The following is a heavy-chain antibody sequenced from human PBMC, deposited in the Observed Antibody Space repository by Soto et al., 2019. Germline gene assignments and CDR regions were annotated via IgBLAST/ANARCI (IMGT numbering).Heavy chain of an antibody. Sequence: SDTLSLTCAVCSTSITTDNWWSWVRQPPGKGLEWIGEIHHSGATNYNTSLESRVTTSVDKSKNQFSLNLISVTAADTAMYYCARGYAFDIWGQGTVVT. V-gene: IGHV4-4*02. CDR3: ARGYAFDI. CDR2: IHHSGAT. J-gene: IGHJ3*02. CDR1: STSITTDNW.